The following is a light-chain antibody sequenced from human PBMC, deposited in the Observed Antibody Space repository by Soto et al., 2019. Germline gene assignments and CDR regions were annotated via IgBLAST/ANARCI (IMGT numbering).Light chain of an antibody. CDR2: SNN. CDR3: ASWDDRLGAVI. V-gene: IGLV1-47*02. Sequence: QSALTQPPSASGTPGQRVFIPFSGSSSNIGGTNYAYWYQQLPGAAPKLLMHSNNLRPSGVPERISGSKSGTSASLAISGLRSEDEAVYYCASWDDRLGAVIFGGGTKVTVL. CDR1: SSNIGGTNY. J-gene: IGLJ2*01.